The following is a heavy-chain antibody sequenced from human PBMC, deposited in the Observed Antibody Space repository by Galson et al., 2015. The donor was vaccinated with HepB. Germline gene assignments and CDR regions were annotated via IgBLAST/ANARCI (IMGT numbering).Heavy chain of an antibody. J-gene: IGHJ6*01. Sequence: SLRLSCAASGFTVSSNYMSWVRQAPGKGLEWVSVIYSGRSTYYADSVKGRFTISRDNSKNTLYLQMNSLRAEDTAVYYCASLGYSSSWYRYGMDVWGQGTTVTVSS. V-gene: IGHV3-66*02. CDR2: IYSGRST. CDR1: GFTVSSNY. CDR3: ASLGYSSSWYRYGMDV. D-gene: IGHD6-13*01.